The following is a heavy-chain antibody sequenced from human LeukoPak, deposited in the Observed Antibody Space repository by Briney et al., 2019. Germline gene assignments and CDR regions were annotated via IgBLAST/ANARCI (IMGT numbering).Heavy chain of an antibody. CDR2: IYYSGST. Sequence: KPSETLSLTCTVSGGSISSYYWSWIRQPPGKGLEWIGYIYYSGSTNYNPSLKSRVTISVDTSKNQFSLKLSSVTAADTAVYYCARDLNSGMDVWGQGTTVTVSS. CDR1: GGSISSYY. J-gene: IGHJ6*02. V-gene: IGHV4-59*01. CDR3: ARDLNSGMDV.